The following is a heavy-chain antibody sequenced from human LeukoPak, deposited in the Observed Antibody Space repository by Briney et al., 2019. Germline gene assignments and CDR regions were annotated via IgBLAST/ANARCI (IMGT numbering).Heavy chain of an antibody. D-gene: IGHD3-10*01. CDR3: ARYDYYYGSGSYIADY. Sequence: SETLSLTCTVSGGSLSSSSYYWGWVRQPPGTGLEWVGSIYYSGSTYYNPSLKSRFTISVDTSTNPFSLKLSSVTAADTAVYYCARYDYYYGSGSYIADYWGQGTLVTVSS. V-gene: IGHV4-39*01. CDR2: IYYSGST. J-gene: IGHJ4*02. CDR1: GGSLSSSSYY.